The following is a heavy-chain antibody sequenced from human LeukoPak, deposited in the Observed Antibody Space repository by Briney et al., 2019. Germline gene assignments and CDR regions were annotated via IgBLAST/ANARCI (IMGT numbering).Heavy chain of an antibody. CDR3: ARESPEWRYFDY. CDR2: ISSTGTYI. CDR1: GFTFSSSTFGSYT. J-gene: IGHJ4*02. Sequence: GESLRLSCATSGFTFSSSTFGSYTMNWVRQAPGKGLEWVSSISSTGTYIYYTDSVKGRFTISRDIANSLLYLQMNSLRADDTAVYYCARESPEWRYFDYWGQGTLVTVSS. V-gene: IGHV3-21*01. D-gene: IGHD2-8*01.